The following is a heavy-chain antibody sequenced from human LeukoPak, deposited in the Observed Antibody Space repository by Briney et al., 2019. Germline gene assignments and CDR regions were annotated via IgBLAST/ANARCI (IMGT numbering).Heavy chain of an antibody. CDR1: GGSISSSSYY. J-gene: IGHJ4*02. Sequence: SETLSLTCTVSGGSISSSSYYWGWIRQPPGKGLEWIGSIYYSGSTYYNPSLKSRVTISVDTSKNQFSLKLSSVTAADTAVYYCARILRPELERSFDYWGQGTLVTVSS. V-gene: IGHV4-39*07. CDR3: ARILRPELERSFDY. CDR2: IYYSGST. D-gene: IGHD1-1*01.